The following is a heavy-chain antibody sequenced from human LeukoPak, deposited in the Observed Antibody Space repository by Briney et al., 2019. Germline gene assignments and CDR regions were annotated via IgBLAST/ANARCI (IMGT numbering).Heavy chain of an antibody. Sequence: GGSLRLSCAASGFSFSTYGMSWVRQAPRKGLEWVSVIYGSDNTTRYAESVKGRFTISRDNSKQTLYLQMNSLRAEDTAIYHCAKDQRPDTGYDIDFWGRGTLVTVSS. J-gene: IGHJ4*02. CDR1: GFSFSTYG. CDR2: IYGSDNTT. CDR3: AKDQRPDTGYDIDF. V-gene: IGHV3-23*01. D-gene: IGHD3-9*01.